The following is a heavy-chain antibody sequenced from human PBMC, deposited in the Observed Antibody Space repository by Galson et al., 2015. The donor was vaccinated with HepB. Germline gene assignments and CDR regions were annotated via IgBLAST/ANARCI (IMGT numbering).Heavy chain of an antibody. CDR3: IRMADLSGYSSS. Sequence: SLRLSCAASGSTFSSSAIHWVRQTSGKGLEWVGHIRSKATNYATAYAASLKGRFTISRDDSKNTAYLHMKSLKTEDTAVYYCIRMADLSGYSSSWGQGTLVTVSS. D-gene: IGHD6-13*01. V-gene: IGHV3-73*01. CDR2: IRSKATNYAT. CDR1: GSTFSSSA. J-gene: IGHJ4*02.